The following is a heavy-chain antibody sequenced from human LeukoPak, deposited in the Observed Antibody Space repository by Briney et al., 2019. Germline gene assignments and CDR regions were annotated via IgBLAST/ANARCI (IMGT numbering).Heavy chain of an antibody. Sequence: PGGSLRLSCAASGITFSSYAMSWVRQAPGKGLEWVAVISYDGSNKYYADSVKGRFTISRDNSKNTLYLQMNSLRAEDTAVYYCARDGYYYDSSPSPLLDYWGQGTLVTVSS. CDR3: ARDGYYYDSSPSPLLDY. V-gene: IGHV3-30-3*01. D-gene: IGHD3-22*01. CDR2: ISYDGSNK. CDR1: GITFSSYA. J-gene: IGHJ4*02.